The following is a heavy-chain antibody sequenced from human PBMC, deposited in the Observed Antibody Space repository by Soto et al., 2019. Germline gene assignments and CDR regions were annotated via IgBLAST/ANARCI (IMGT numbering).Heavy chain of an antibody. CDR1: GFTFSSYG. J-gene: IGHJ6*03. D-gene: IGHD3-9*01. Sequence: GGSLRLSCAASGFTFSSYGMHWVRQAPGKGLEWVAVIWYDGSNKYYADSVKGRFTISRDNSKNTLYLQMNSLRAEDTAVYYCARAQAQLRYFDWSDYYYYMDVWGKGTTVTVSS. CDR2: IWYDGSNK. CDR3: ARAQAQLRYFDWSDYYYYMDV. V-gene: IGHV3-33*01.